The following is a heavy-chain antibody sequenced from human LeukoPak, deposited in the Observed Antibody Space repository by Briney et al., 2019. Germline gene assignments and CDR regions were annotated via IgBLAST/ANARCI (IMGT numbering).Heavy chain of an antibody. V-gene: IGHV1-2*02. CDR3: ARDGGGNSRWFDP. J-gene: IGHJ5*02. D-gene: IGHD4-23*01. Sequence: AASMKVSCKASGYTFTGYYMHWVRQAPGQGLEWMGWINPNSGGTNYAQKFQGRVTMTRDTSISTAYMELSRLRSDDTAVYYCARDGGGNSRWFDPWGQGTLVTVSS. CDR2: INPNSGGT. CDR1: GYTFTGYY.